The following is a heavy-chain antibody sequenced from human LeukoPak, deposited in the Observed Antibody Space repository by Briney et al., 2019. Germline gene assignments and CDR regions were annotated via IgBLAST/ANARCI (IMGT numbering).Heavy chain of an antibody. CDR1: GYTFTSYD. CDR2: ISAYNGNT. J-gene: IGHJ4*02. CDR3: ARDQWELQFDY. V-gene: IGHV1-18*01. D-gene: IGHD1-26*01. Sequence: GASVKVSCKASGYTFTSYDINWVRQATGQGLEWMGWISAYNGNTNYAQKLQGRVTMTTDTSTSTAYMELRSLRSDDTAVYYCARDQWELQFDYWGQGTLVTVSS.